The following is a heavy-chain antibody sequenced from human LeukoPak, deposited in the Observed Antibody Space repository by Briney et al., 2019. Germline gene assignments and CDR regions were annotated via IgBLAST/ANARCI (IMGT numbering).Heavy chain of an antibody. CDR3: AKDRYASSGWYGGYYYGMDV. V-gene: IGHV3-30*18. D-gene: IGHD6-19*01. CDR2: ISYDGSNK. CDR1: GFTFSSYG. J-gene: IGHJ6*02. Sequence: GGSLRLSCAASGFTFSSYGMHWVRQAPGKGLEWVAVISYDGSNKYYADSVKGRFTISRDNSRNTLYLQMNSLRAEDTAVYYCAKDRYASSGWYGGYYYGMDVWGQGTTVTVSS.